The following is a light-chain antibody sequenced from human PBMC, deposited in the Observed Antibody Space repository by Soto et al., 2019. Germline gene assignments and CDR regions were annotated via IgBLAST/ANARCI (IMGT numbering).Light chain of an antibody. CDR1: SSDVGGYNY. Sequence: QSVLTQPPSASGSPGQSVTISCTGTSSDVGGYNYVSWYQQYPGKAPKVMIYDVNKRPSGVPDRFSGSKSGNTASLSISGLQTEDEADYYCGSYTSATTWVFGGGTKLTVL. CDR3: GSYTSATTWV. V-gene: IGLV2-8*01. J-gene: IGLJ3*02. CDR2: DVN.